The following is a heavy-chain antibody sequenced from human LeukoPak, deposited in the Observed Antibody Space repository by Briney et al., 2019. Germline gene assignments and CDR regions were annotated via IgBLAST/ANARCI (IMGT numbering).Heavy chain of an antibody. CDR1: EFSVGSNY. Sequence: GGSLRLSCAASEFSVGSNYMTWVRQAPGKGLEWVSYISSSSTIYYADSVKGRFTISRDNAKNSLYLQMNSLRAEDTAVYYCARSMGDYWGQGTLVTVSS. CDR2: ISSSSTI. CDR3: ARSMGDY. D-gene: IGHD5-24*01. V-gene: IGHV3-69-1*01. J-gene: IGHJ4*02.